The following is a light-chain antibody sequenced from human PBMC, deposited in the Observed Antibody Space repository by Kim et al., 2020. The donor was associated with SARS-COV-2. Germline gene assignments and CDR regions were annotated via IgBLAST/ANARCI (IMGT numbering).Light chain of an antibody. J-gene: IGLJ2*01. CDR3: QSYDSSLSGL. CDR1: RSTIGAGYD. CDR2: GNS. V-gene: IGLV1-40*01. Sequence: GQRVTMAGTGSRSTIGAGYDVHWYQQHPGTAPKLLIYGNSNRPSGVPDRFSGSKSGTSASLAITGLQAEDEADYYCQSYDSSLSGLFGGGTQLTVL.